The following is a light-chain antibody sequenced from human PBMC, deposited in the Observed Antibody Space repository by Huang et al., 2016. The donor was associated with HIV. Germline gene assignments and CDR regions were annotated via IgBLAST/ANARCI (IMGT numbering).Light chain of an antibody. CDR3: QQYNNWPPWT. J-gene: IGKJ1*01. V-gene: IGKV3D-15*01. CDR1: AGGSNN. Sequence: IVMTQSPATLSVSPGERATLSCRASAGGSNNVAWYQQRPGQTPRLLIHGASTRHTGIPANFSCRGSGTEFTLTITSLQPEDSAVYYCQQYNNWPPWTFGHGTKVEI. CDR2: GAS.